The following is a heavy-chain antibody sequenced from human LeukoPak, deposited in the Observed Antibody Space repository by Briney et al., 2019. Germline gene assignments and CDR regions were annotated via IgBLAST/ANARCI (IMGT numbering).Heavy chain of an antibody. D-gene: IGHD4-17*01. J-gene: IGHJ4*02. Sequence: SETLSLTCAVSGYSISSGYYWGWIRQPPGKGLEWIGSIYHSGSTYYNPSLKSRVTISVDTSKNQFSLKLSSVTAADTAVYYCARLGYGDYNYWGQGTLVTVSS. V-gene: IGHV4-38-2*01. CDR1: GYSISSGYY. CDR3: ARLGYGDYNY. CDR2: IYHSGST.